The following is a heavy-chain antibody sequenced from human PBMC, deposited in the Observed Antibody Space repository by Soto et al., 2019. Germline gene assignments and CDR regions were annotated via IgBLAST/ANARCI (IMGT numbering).Heavy chain of an antibody. CDR3: ARDRVWYYDFWSGPRDNWFDP. J-gene: IGHJ5*02. D-gene: IGHD3-3*01. CDR2: INPNSGGT. CDR1: GYTFTGYY. V-gene: IGHV1-2*02. Sequence: ASVKVSCKASGYTFTGYYMHWVRQAPGQGLEWMGWINPNSGGTNYAQKFQGRVTMTRDTSISTAYMELSRLRSDDTAVYYCARDRVWYYDFWSGPRDNWFDPWGQGTLVTVSS.